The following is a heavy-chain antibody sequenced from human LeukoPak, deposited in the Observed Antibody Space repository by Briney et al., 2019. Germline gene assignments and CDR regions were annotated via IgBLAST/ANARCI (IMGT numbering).Heavy chain of an antibody. D-gene: IGHD3-16*02. CDR2: FDPEDGET. J-gene: IGHJ4*02. Sequence: ASVKVSCKVSGYTLTELSMHWVRQAPGEGLEWMGGFDPEDGETIYAQKFQGRVTMTEDTSTDTAYMELSSLRAEDTAVYYCAKVNYDYVWGSYRYTGYVLYWGQGTLVTVSS. CDR3: AKVNYDYVWGSYRYTGYVLY. V-gene: IGHV1-24*01. CDR1: GYTLTELS.